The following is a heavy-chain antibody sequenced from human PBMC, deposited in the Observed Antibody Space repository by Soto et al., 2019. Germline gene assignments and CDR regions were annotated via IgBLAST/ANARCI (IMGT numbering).Heavy chain of an antibody. CDR2: IYHSGST. Sequence: QPQLQESGSGLVKPSQTLSLTCAVSGGSISSGGYSWNWIRQPPGKGLEWIGHIYHSGSTNYNPSLKSRVTISLDRSKNHFSLNLTSVTAADTAVYYCATYRKFFQIWGQGTKVTVSS. CDR1: GGSISSGGYS. J-gene: IGHJ3*02. CDR3: ATYRKFFQI. V-gene: IGHV4-30-2*01.